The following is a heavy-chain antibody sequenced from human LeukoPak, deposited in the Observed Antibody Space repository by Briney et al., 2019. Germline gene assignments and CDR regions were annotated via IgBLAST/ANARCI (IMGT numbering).Heavy chain of an antibody. CDR2: IWYDGSNK. CDR3: ARSNRRVRYCSNTSCYYFDY. D-gene: IGHD2-2*01. V-gene: IGHV3-33*01. Sequence: GGSLRLSCAASGFTFSSYGMHWVRQAPGKGLEWVAVIWYDGSNKYYADSVKGRFTISRDNSKNTLYLQMNSLRAEDTAVYYCARSNRRVRYCSNTSCYYFDYWGQGTLVTVSS. CDR1: GFTFSSYG. J-gene: IGHJ4*02.